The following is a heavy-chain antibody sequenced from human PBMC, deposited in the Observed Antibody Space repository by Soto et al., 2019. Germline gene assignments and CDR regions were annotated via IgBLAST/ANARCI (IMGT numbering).Heavy chain of an antibody. CDR1: GFTFSSYW. CDR2: IKQDGSEK. D-gene: IGHD4-17*01. V-gene: IGHV3-7*01. CDR3: ATRVKLTVISWFDP. J-gene: IGHJ5*02. Sequence: EVQLVEAGGGLVQPGGSLRLSCAASGFTFSSYWMSWVRQAPGKGLEWVANIKQDGSEKYYVDSVKGRFTISRDNAKNSLYLQMNSLRAEDTAVSYCATRVKLTVISWFDPWGQGTLVTVSS.